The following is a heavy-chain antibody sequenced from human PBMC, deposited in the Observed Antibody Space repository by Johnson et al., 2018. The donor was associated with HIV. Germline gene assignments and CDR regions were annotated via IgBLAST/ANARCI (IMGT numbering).Heavy chain of an antibody. J-gene: IGHJ3*02. CDR3: ARDGNGLGGIVGARGAFDI. CDR1: GFTFSSYG. CDR2: IRYDGSNK. D-gene: IGHD1-26*01. V-gene: IGHV3-30*02. Sequence: QVQLVESGGGMVQPGGSLRLSCAASGFTFSSYGMHWVRQAPGKGLEWVAFIRYDGSNKYYADSVKGRFTISSDNSKNTPYLQMNSLRAEDMAVYYCARDGNGLGGIVGARGAFDIWGQGTMVTVSS.